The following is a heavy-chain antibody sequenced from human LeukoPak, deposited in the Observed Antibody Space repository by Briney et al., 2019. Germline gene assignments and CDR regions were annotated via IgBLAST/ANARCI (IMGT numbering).Heavy chain of an antibody. V-gene: IGHV3-7*01. CDR2: IDQDGTDE. CDR3: ARAYPGIAKAGTFDY. Sequence: GGSLRLSCAASGFTFSACWMGWVRQAPGKGLEWVANIDQDGTDEYYVDSVKGRFTISRDNARNSLYLQMNSLRAEDTAVYYCARAYPGIAKAGTFDYWGQGTPVTVSS. D-gene: IGHD6-19*01. CDR1: GFTFSACW. J-gene: IGHJ4*02.